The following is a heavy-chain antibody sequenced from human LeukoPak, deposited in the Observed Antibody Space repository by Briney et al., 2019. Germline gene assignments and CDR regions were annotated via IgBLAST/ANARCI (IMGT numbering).Heavy chain of an antibody. CDR1: SGSVSGYY. V-gene: IGHV4-59*08. CDR2: IYYSGST. CDR3: ARVTVHFDY. Sequence: SETLSLTCTVSSGSVSGYYWSWIRQPPGKGLEWIGNIYYSGSTNYNPSLKSRVTISVDTSKNQFSLKLSSVTAADTAVYYCARVTVHFDYWGQGTLVTVSS. D-gene: IGHD1-1*01. J-gene: IGHJ4*02.